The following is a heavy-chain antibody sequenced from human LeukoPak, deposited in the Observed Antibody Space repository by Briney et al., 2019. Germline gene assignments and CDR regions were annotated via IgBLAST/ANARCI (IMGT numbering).Heavy chain of an antibody. V-gene: IGHV4-39*07. CDR2: IYYTGSPT. D-gene: IGHD4-17*01. Sequence: SETLSLTCTVSGGSITSSTHYWGWIRQPPGKGLEWIGTIYYTGSPTFYNPSLKSRLTISVDTSKSHFSLKLTSVTAADTAVYYCARDFLRDYGDPFDSWGQGTLVTVSS. J-gene: IGHJ4*02. CDR3: ARDFLRDYGDPFDS. CDR1: GGSITSSTHY.